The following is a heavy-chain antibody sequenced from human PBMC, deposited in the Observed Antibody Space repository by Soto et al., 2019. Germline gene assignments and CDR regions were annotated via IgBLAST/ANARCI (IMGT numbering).Heavy chain of an antibody. V-gene: IGHV3-23*01. CDR2: ISGSGGST. J-gene: IGHJ6*02. CDR1: GFTFSSYA. D-gene: IGHD3-10*01. CDR3: AKPEGGSGVGYYYYGMDV. Sequence: GGSLRLSCAASGFTFSSYAMSWVRQAPGKGLEWVSAISGSGGSTYYADSVKGRFTISRDNSKNTLYLQMNSLRAEDTAVYYCAKPEGGSGVGYYYYGMDVWGQGTTVTVSS.